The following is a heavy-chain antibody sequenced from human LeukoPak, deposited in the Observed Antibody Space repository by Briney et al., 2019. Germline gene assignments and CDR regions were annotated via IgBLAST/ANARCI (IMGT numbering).Heavy chain of an antibody. CDR1: GGTFISYA. Sequence: ASVKVSCKASGGTFISYAISWVRQAPGQGLEWMGRIIPILGIANYAQKFQGRVTITADKSTSTAYMELSSLRSEDTAVYYCARGDGYSGYDSAFDYWGQGTLVTVSS. CDR3: ARGDGYSGYDSAFDY. J-gene: IGHJ4*02. CDR2: IIPILGIA. V-gene: IGHV1-69*04. D-gene: IGHD5-12*01.